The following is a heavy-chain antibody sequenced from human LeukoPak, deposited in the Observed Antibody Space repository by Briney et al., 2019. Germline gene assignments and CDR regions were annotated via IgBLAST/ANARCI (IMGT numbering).Heavy chain of an antibody. CDR1: GYTFTSYG. J-gene: IGHJ5*02. CDR3: ARGGGPYCGGDCYSASHP. V-gene: IGHV1-18*01. Sequence: ASVKVSCKASGYTFTSYGISWVRQAPGQGLEWMGWISAYNGNTNYARKLQGRVTMTTDTSTSTAYMELRSLRSGDTAVYYCARGGGPYCGGDCYSASHPWGQGTLVTVSS. CDR2: ISAYNGNT. D-gene: IGHD2-21*02.